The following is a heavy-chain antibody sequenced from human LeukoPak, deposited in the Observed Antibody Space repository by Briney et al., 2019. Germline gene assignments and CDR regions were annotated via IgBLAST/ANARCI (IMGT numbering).Heavy chain of an antibody. CDR3: ARADCSGGSCYYDY. D-gene: IGHD2-15*01. J-gene: IGHJ4*02. CDR1: GGTFSSYA. V-gene: IGHV1-69*04. Sequence: PVKVSCKASGGTFSSYAISWVRQAPGQGLEWMGRIIPILGIANYAQKFQGRVTITADKSTSTAYMELSSLRSEDTAVYYCARADCSGGSCYYDYWGQGTLVTVSS. CDR2: IIPILGIA.